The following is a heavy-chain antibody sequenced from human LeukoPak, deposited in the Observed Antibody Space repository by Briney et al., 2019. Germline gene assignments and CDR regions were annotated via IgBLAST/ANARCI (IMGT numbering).Heavy chain of an antibody. Sequence: GGSLRLSCAASGFTVSSNYMSWVRHAPGKGLEWVSVTYSGGSTYYSDSVKGRFTISRDNSKNTLYLQMNSLRAEDTAVYYCARVLSGRGSLYSYYYYMDVWGKGTTVTIFS. V-gene: IGHV3-53*01. CDR2: TYSGGST. CDR3: ARVLSGRGSLYSYYYYMDV. J-gene: IGHJ6*03. CDR1: GFTVSSNY. D-gene: IGHD3-10*01.